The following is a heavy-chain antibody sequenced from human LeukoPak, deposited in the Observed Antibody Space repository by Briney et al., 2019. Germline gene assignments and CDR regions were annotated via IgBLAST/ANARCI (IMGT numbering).Heavy chain of an antibody. J-gene: IGHJ2*01. Sequence: GGSLRLSCAASGFSFSSYAMSWVRQAPGKGLEWVSSISDSGDNTYYAESVKGRFTISRDNSKNTLFLQMNSLRAEDTAVFYCAKRSGYTTGWFFDLWGRGTLVTVSS. CDR3: AKRSGYTTGWFFDL. D-gene: IGHD2-8*02. CDR1: GFSFSSYA. CDR2: ISDSGDNT. V-gene: IGHV3-23*01.